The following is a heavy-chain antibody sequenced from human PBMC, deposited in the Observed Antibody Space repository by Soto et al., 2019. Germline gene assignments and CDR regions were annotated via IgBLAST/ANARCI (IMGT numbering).Heavy chain of an antibody. CDR1: GGSVSSYY. Sequence: PXGTLSLACRFSGGSVSSYYLNWIRQAPGKGLEWIGFISYSGSTNYNPALTSRVTISVDTSKDQISLRLNSVTAADTAVYYCARVKSTSWGYYYAVDVWGQGTTVTVSS. D-gene: IGHD2-2*01. CDR3: ARVKSTSWGYYYAVDV. V-gene: IGHV4-59*02. CDR2: ISYSGST. J-gene: IGHJ6*01.